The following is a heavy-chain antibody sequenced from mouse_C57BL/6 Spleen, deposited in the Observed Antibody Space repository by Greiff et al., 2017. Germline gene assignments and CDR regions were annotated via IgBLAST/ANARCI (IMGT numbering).Heavy chain of an antibody. V-gene: IGHV1-47*01. CDR1: GYTFTTYP. D-gene: IGHD1-1*01. J-gene: IGHJ4*01. Sequence: VQLQQPGAELVKPGASVKLSCKASGYTFTTYPIEWMKQNHGKSLEWIGNFHPYNDDTKYNEKFKGKATLTVEKSSSTVYLELSRLTSDDSAVYYCARRGSSYYFAMEYWGQGTSVTVAS. CDR3: ARRGSSYYFAMEY. CDR2: FHPYNDDT.